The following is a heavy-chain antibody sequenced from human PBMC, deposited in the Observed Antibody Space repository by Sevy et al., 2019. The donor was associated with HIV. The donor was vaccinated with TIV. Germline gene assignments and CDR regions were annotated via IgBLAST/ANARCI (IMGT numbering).Heavy chain of an antibody. J-gene: IGHJ3*02. Sequence: ASVKVSCKASGYTFTSYDINWVRQATGQGLEWMGWMNPNSGNTGYAQKFQGRVTMTRYTSISTAYVELSSLRSEDTPVYYCGRAERAYEYYDSSGSDDAFDIWGQGTMVTVSS. CDR2: MNPNSGNT. CDR1: GYTFTSYD. CDR3: GRAERAYEYYDSSGSDDAFDI. V-gene: IGHV1-8*01. D-gene: IGHD3-22*01.